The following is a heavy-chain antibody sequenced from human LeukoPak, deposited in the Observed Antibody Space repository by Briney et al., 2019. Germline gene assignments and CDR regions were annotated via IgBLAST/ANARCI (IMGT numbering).Heavy chain of an antibody. CDR3: TRGGATSSWYWFF. J-gene: IGHJ4*02. D-gene: IGHD6-13*01. CDR2: INKDGSEQ. V-gene: IGHV3-7*01. Sequence: GGSLRLSCAASGFTFSSHWMTWFRQAPGKGPEGVASINKDGSEQYYVDSVKGRFTISRDNAKNSLSLQVSSLRAEDTAVYYCTRGGATSSWYWFFWGQGTLVTVSS. CDR1: GFTFSSHW.